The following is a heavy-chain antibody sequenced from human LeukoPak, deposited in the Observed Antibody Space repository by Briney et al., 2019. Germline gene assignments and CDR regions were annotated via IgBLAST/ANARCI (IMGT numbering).Heavy chain of an antibody. V-gene: IGHV3-30*18. D-gene: IGHD3-22*01. CDR2: ISYVGSNK. Sequence: GGSLRLSCAASGFTFSGYGMRWVRQAPGKGLEWVAVISYVGSNKYYADSVKGRFTISRDSSKNTLYLQMNSLRAEDTAVYYCAKDKWSYYDSSGFFDYWGQGTLVIVSS. CDR1: GFTFSGYG. J-gene: IGHJ4*02. CDR3: AKDKWSYYDSSGFFDY.